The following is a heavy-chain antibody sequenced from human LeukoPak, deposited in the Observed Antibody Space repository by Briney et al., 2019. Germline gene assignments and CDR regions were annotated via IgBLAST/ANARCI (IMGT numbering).Heavy chain of an antibody. J-gene: IGHJ3*02. CDR2: ISGSSSTI. V-gene: IGHV3-48*02. CDR1: GFTFSSYS. Sequence: GGSLRLSCAASGFTFSSYSMTWVRQAPGKGLEWVSYISGSSSTIYYADSVKGRFAISRDNAKNSLFLQMNSLRDEDTAVYYCARDEITMRGFDIWGQGTLVIVSS. CDR3: ARDEITMRGFDI. D-gene: IGHD3-22*01.